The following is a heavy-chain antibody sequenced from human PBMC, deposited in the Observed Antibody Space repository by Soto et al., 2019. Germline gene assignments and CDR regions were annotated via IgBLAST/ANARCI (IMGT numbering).Heavy chain of an antibody. D-gene: IGHD3-10*01. CDR1: GGSIISYY. Sequence: PSETLSLTCTVSGGSIISYYWSWIRKPPGKGLEWIGYIYYSGSTNYNPSLKSRVTISVDTSKNQFSLKLNSMTAADPAVYYCARHNYGSGSTYFDYWGQGTLVTSPQ. CDR3: ARHNYGSGSTYFDY. J-gene: IGHJ4*02. V-gene: IGHV4-59*08. CDR2: IYYSGST.